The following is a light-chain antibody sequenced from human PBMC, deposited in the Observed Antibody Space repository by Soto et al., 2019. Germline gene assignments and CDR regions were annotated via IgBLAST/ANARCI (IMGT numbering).Light chain of an antibody. CDR2: EGS. Sequence: QAVLTQPASVSGSPGQSITISCTGTSSDVGSSILVSWYQQHPGKAPKLLIYEGSQRPSGVSNRFSGSKSGNTASLTISGLQADDESDYYCCSYTGNSLVLFGGGTQLTVL. CDR3: CSYTGNSLVL. CDR1: SSDVGSSIL. V-gene: IGLV2-23*01. J-gene: IGLJ2*01.